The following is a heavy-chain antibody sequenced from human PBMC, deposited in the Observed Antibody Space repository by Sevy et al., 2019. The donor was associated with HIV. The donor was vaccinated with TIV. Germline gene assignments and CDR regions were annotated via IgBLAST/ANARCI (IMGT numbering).Heavy chain of an antibody. V-gene: IGHV4-39*01. CDR1: GDSISSNNYY. Sequence: PETLSLTCAVSGDSISSNNYYWGWIRQSPGKGLEWIGIVYYTGTTYYNPSLKSRVTISVDTSKSQFSLRLSSVTAADTAVYFCAGSYYNFWNGYYNPFDSWGQGTLVTVSS. CDR3: AGSYYNFWNGYYNPFDS. CDR2: VYYTGTT. D-gene: IGHD3-3*01. J-gene: IGHJ4*02.